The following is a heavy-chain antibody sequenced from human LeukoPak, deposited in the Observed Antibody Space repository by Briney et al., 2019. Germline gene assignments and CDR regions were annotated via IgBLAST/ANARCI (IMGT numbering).Heavy chain of an antibody. V-gene: IGHV4-59*01. J-gene: IGHJ3*02. CDR2: IYYSGST. CDR1: GGSISSYY. D-gene: IGHD1-26*01. CDR3: AREAGSFDI. Sequence: SETLSLTCTVAGGSISSYYWSWIRQPPGKGLEWIGYIYYSGSTNYNPSLKSRVTISVDTSKNQFSLKLSSVTAADTAVYYCAREAGSFDIWGQGTMVTVSS.